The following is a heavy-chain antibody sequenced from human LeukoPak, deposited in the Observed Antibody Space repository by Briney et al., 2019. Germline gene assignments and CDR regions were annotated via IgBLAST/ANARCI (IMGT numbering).Heavy chain of an antibody. CDR3: ARTIQLWKATVWFDP. D-gene: IGHD5-18*01. CDR2: IYTSGST. Sequence: SETLSLTCTVSGGSISSYYWSWIRQPAGKGLKWIGRIYTSGSTNYNPSLKSRVTMSVDTSKNQFSLKLSSVTAADTAVYYCARTIQLWKATVWFDPWGQGTLVTVSS. CDR1: GGSISSYY. J-gene: IGHJ5*02. V-gene: IGHV4-4*07.